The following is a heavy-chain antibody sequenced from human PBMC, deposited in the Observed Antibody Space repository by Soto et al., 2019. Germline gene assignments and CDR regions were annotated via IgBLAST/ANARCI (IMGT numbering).Heavy chain of an antibody. CDR3: ARVETTGTSHGGYLNGMDV. CDR2: IYYSGST. J-gene: IGHJ6*02. D-gene: IGHD1-26*01. Sequence: SETLSLTCTVSGASISGYYWSWIRQPPGEGLEWIGYIYYSGSTSYNPSLKSRVTISLDMSKNQFSLKLSSVTAADTAVYYCARVETTGTSHGGYLNGMDVWGQGTTVTVSS. V-gene: IGHV4-59*01. CDR1: GASISGYY.